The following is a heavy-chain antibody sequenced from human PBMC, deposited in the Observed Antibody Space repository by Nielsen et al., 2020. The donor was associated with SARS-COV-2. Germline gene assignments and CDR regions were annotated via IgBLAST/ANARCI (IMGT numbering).Heavy chain of an antibody. J-gene: IGHJ2*01. CDR2: TNPNSGGT. CDR1: VYTFTGSY. V-gene: IGHV1-2*04. CDR3: ARDFHFRGELTSWYFDL. D-gene: IGHD3-16*02. Sequence: ASVQVSCKASVYTFTGSYMHWVRPAPGQGLEWMGCTNPNSGGTNYAQKFQGWVTMTRDTSISTAYMELSRLRSDDTAVYYCARDFHFRGELTSWYFDLWGHGALVTVSS.